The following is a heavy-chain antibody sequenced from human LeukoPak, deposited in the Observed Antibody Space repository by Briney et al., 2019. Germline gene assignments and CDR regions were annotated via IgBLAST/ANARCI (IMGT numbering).Heavy chain of an antibody. CDR3: ATETGIAAPY. Sequence: GGSLRLSCAASGFTFSSYSMNWVRQAPGKGLEWVSSISSSSSYIYYADPVKGRFTISRDNAKNSLYLQMNSLRAEDTAVYYCATETGIAAPYWGQGTLVTVSS. V-gene: IGHV3-21*01. D-gene: IGHD6-13*01. J-gene: IGHJ4*02. CDR2: ISSSSSYI. CDR1: GFTFSSYS.